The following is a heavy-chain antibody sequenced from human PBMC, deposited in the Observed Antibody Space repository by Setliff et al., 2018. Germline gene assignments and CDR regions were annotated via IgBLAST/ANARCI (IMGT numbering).Heavy chain of an antibody. CDR1: GFTVSSNY. CDR3: ARGAWQLVYYYYYYYMDV. V-gene: IGHV3-66*01. Sequence: PGGSLRLSCAVSGFTVSSNYMSWVRQAPGKGLEWVSVIYSGGSTYYVDSVKGRFTISRDNAKNSLYLQMNSLRAEDTAVYYCARGAWQLVYYYYYYYMDVWGKGTTVTVSS. D-gene: IGHD6-6*01. CDR2: IYSGGST. J-gene: IGHJ6*03.